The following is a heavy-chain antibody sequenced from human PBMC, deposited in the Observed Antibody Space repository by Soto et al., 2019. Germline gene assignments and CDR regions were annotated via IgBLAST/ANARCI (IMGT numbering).Heavy chain of an antibody. J-gene: IGHJ2*01. V-gene: IGHV4-59*11. Sequence: QEQLQESGPGLVKPSETLSLTCTVSGGSISSHYWSWIRQPPGKGLEWIGYIYYSGSTNYNPSLRIRATISVDTSKNQVSLRLSSVTAADTAVYYCARDHNLGGWYFDLWGRGTLVTVSS. D-gene: IGHD1-20*01. CDR3: ARDHNLGGWYFDL. CDR2: IYYSGST. CDR1: GGSISSHY.